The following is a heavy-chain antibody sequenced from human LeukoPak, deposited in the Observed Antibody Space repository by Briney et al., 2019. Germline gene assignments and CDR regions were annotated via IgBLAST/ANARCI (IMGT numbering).Heavy chain of an antibody. CDR3: ARGPSGSSTYYYYCYMDV. V-gene: IGHV3-74*01. Sequence: GGSLRLSCAASGFTFTNYWMHWVRHAPGKGLVWVSHINSDGSSTNYADSVKGRFTISRDNAKNTLYLQMNSLRAEDTAVYYCARGPSGSSTYYYYCYMDVWGKGTTVTVSS. CDR2: INSDGSST. CDR1: GFTFTNYW. D-gene: IGHD2-2*01. J-gene: IGHJ6*03.